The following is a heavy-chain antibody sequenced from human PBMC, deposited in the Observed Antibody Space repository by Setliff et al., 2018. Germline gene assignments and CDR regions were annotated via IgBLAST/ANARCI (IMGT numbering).Heavy chain of an antibody. CDR3: AREGPESDSSGYMDV. V-gene: IGHV4-34*01. Sequence: SETLSLTCDAYDGAFSTYYWTWIRQPPGKGLEWIGEMHQSGRTKFNPSLKSRVTMSVDPSKNHFSLKVTSVTVADTAVYYCAREGPESDSSGYMDVWGQGTTVTVSS. CDR2: MHQSGRT. D-gene: IGHD4-4*01. CDR1: DGAFSTYY. J-gene: IGHJ6*03.